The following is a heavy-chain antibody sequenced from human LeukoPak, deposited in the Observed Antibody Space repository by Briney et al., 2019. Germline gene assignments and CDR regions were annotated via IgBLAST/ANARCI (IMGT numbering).Heavy chain of an antibody. V-gene: IGHV1-69*04. CDR3: AREVAEDYGDYENYFDY. Sequence: SVKVSCTASGGTFSSCTISWVRQAPGQGLEWMGRIIPILGIANYAQKFQGRVTITADKSTSTAYMELSSLRSEDTAVYYCAREVAEDYGDYENYFDYWGQGTLVTVSS. CDR1: GGTFSSCT. CDR2: IIPILGIA. D-gene: IGHD4-17*01. J-gene: IGHJ4*02.